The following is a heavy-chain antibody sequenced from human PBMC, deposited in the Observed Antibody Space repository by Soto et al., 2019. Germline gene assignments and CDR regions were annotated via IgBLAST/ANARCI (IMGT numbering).Heavy chain of an antibody. V-gene: IGHV4-39*07. CDR2: IYYSGST. CDR3: ARDKGGIAAAGPFDY. CDR1: GGSISSSSYY. Sequence: SETLSLTCTVSGGSISSSSYYWGWIRQPPGKGLEWIGSIYYSGSTYYNPSLKRRVTISVDTSKNQFSLKLSSVTAADTAVYYCARDKGGIAAAGPFDYWGQGTLVTVSS. J-gene: IGHJ4*02. D-gene: IGHD6-13*01.